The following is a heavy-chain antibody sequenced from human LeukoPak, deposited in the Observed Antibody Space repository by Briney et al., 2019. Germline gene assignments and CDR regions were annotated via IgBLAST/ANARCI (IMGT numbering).Heavy chain of an antibody. D-gene: IGHD2-2*01. CDR2: MNPNSGNT. CDR3: ARALIYCSSTSCHIDAFDI. V-gene: IGHV1-8*03. J-gene: IGHJ3*02. CDR1: GYTFTSYD. Sequence: ASVKFSCKASGYTFTSYDINWVRQATGQGLEWIGWMNPNSGNTGYAQKFQGRVTITRNTSISTAYMELSSLRSEDTAVYYCARALIYCSSTSCHIDAFDIWGQGTMVTVSS.